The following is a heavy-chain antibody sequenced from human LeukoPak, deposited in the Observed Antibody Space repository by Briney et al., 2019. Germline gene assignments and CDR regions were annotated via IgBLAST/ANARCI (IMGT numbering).Heavy chain of an antibody. Sequence: PRGSLRLSCAASGFTFGSYAMSWVRQAPGKGLEWVSGISGSGGSTYYADSVKGRFTISRDNSKNTLSLTMNSLRAEDTAVYYCAKEALRIVVVINPHFDYWGQGTLVTVSS. CDR1: GFTFGSYA. D-gene: IGHD3-22*01. CDR2: ISGSGGST. J-gene: IGHJ4*02. CDR3: AKEALRIVVVINPHFDY. V-gene: IGHV3-23*01.